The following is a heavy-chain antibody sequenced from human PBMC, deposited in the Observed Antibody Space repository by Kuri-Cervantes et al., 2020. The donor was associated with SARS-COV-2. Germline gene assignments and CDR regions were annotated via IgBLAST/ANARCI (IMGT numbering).Heavy chain of an antibody. Sequence: GGSLRLSCAASGFTFGDYGMSWVRQAPGKGLEWVSRINWNGGSTGYADSVKGRFTISRDNAKNSLYLQMNNLRAEDAALYFCARDPTGVAGVGRFFDYWGQGALVTVSS. CDR3: ARDPTGVAGVGRFFDY. V-gene: IGHV3-20*04. J-gene: IGHJ4*02. CDR1: GFTFGDYG. CDR2: INWNGGST. D-gene: IGHD6-19*01.